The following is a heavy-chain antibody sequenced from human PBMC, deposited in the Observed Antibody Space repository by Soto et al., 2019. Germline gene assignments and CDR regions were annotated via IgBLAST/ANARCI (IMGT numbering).Heavy chain of an antibody. CDR1: GFTFSTYA. V-gene: IGHV3-30-3*01. CDR3: AKDGGGYNYGYVMLGTYYYGMDF. Sequence: GGSLRLSCAASGFTFSTYAMHWVRQAPGKGLEWVAVISYDGTNKYYADSVRGRFTISRDNSKNTLFLQMNSLRAEDTAVYYCAKDGGGYNYGYVMLGTYYYGMDFWGQGTTVTVSS. D-gene: IGHD5-18*01. CDR2: ISYDGTNK. J-gene: IGHJ6*02.